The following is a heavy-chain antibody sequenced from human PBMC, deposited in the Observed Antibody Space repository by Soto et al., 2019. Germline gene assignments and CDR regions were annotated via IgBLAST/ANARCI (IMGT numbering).Heavy chain of an antibody. Sequence: QVQLQESGPGLVKPSQTLSLTCTVSGGSISSGGYYWSWIRQHPGKGLEWIGYSYYSGGTYYNPSLKSRVTISVDMSKNPFSLKLSSVTAADTAVYYCARGPSYCSGGNCYYYGMDVWGQGTTVTVSS. CDR3: ARGPSYCSGGNCYYYGMDV. J-gene: IGHJ6*02. D-gene: IGHD2-15*01. CDR2: SYYSGGT. V-gene: IGHV4-31*03. CDR1: GGSISSGGYY.